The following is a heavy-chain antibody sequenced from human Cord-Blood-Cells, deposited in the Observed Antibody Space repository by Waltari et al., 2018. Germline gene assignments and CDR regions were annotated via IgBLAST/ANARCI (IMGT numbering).Heavy chain of an antibody. CDR2: IYHSGST. CDR3: ARDNRGYSYGDAFDI. D-gene: IGHD5-18*01. CDR1: GGSISSGGYS. V-gene: IGHV4-30-2*01. Sequence: QLQLQESGSGLVKPSQTLSLTCAVSGGSISSGGYSWSWIRQPPGKGLEWIGYIYHSGSTYYSPSLKSRVTISVDRSKNQFSLKLSSVTAADTAVYYCARDNRGYSYGDAFDIWGQGTMVTVSS. J-gene: IGHJ3*02.